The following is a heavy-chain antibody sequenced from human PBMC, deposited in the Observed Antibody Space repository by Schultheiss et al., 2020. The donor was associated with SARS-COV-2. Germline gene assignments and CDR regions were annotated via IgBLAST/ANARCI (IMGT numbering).Heavy chain of an antibody. J-gene: IGHJ4*02. Sequence: ASVKVSCKASGYSFTGYYMHWVRQAPGQGLEWMGIINPSGGSTSYAQKFQGRVTMTRDTSTSTVYMELSSLRAEDTAVYYCARDGVVVVAAGFDYWGQGTLVTVSS. CDR2: INPSGGST. CDR1: GYSFTGYY. D-gene: IGHD2-15*01. V-gene: IGHV1-46*01. CDR3: ARDGVVVVAAGFDY.